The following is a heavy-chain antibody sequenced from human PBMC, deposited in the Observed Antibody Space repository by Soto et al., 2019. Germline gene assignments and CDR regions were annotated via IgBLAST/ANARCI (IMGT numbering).Heavy chain of an antibody. Sequence: VGSLRLSCKASGFIFNNSAMTWVRQAPGQGLQWVASVSDNGGSRGGTYYADSVKGRFTISRDNSKNTLYLQLDSLTGADTAVYYCARAKAVVIAALDIWGQGTMVTVSS. CDR3: ARAKAVVIAALDI. J-gene: IGHJ3*02. D-gene: IGHD2-21*01. CDR2: VSDNGGSRGGT. CDR1: GFIFNNSA. V-gene: IGHV3-23*01.